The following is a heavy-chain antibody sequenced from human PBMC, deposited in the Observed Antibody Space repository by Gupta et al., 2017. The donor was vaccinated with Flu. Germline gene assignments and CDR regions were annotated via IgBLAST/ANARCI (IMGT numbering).Heavy chain of an antibody. Sequence: QVHLVQSGAEVKKPGASVKVSCKASGYTFTNYDINWVRQATGQGLEWMGWMNPKSGNTGYAQKFQGRVTMTRDTSISTAYMELSSLTSEDTAVYYCTREGIVLVPAAVDAFDVWGQGTVVTVSS. CDR2: MNPKSGNT. CDR3: TREGIVLVPAAVDAFDV. V-gene: IGHV1-8*01. CDR1: GYTFTNYD. J-gene: IGHJ3*01. D-gene: IGHD2-2*01.